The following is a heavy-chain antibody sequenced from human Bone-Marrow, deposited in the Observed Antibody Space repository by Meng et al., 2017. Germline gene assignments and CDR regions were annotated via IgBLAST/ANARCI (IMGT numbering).Heavy chain of an antibody. CDR3: ANRHFDL. CDR1: GFAFNELA. J-gene: IGHJ2*01. CDR2: ISWDGGRI. Sequence: GVVVWPAGCLSRACPASGFAFNELAMSCVRLAPWQGLDWIPLISWDGGRIYYAAAMQSRFTISRDNCQNSVYLPMNSLRTEDTALYYWANRHFDLWGHGTLVTVSS. V-gene: IGHV3-43D*03.